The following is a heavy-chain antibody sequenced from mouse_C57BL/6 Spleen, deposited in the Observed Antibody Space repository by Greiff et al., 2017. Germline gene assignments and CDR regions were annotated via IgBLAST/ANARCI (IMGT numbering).Heavy chain of an antibody. CDR3: ARGYGSSPYFDD. Sequence: QVQLKQPGAELVRPGSSVKLSCKASGYTFTSYWMHWVKQRPIQGLEWIGNIDPSDSETHYNQKFKDKATLTVDKSSSTAYMQRSSLTSEDSAVYYCARGYGSSPYFDDWGQGTTLTVSS. CDR1: GYTFTSYW. V-gene: IGHV1-52*01. CDR2: IDPSDSET. J-gene: IGHJ2*01. D-gene: IGHD1-1*01.